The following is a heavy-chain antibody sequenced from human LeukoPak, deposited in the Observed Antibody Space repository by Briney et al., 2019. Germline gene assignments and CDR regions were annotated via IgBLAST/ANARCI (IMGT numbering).Heavy chain of an antibody. D-gene: IGHD2-21*01. CDR2: IIPILGIA. CDR1: GGTFSSYA. J-gene: IGHJ4*02. V-gene: IGHV1-69*04. Sequence: SVRVSCKASGGTFSSYAISWVRQAPGQGLEWMGRIIPILGIANYAQKFQGRVTITADKSTSTAYMELSSLRSEDTAVYYCARDRISTSPFDYWGQGTLVTVSS. CDR3: ARDRISTSPFDY.